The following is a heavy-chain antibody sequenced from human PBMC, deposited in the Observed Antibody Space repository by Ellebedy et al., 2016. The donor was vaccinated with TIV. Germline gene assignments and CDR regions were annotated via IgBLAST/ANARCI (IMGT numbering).Heavy chain of an antibody. CDR3: ARGPPYYYYGMDV. CDR2: ISAYNGNT. CDR1: GYTFTTYG. Sequence: ASVKVSCKTSGYTFTTYGISWVRQAPGQGLEWMGWISAYNGNTNYAQKLQARVTMTTDTSTSTAYMELSSLRSEDTAVYYCARGPPYYYYGMDVWGQGTTVTVSS. J-gene: IGHJ6*02. V-gene: IGHV1-18*01.